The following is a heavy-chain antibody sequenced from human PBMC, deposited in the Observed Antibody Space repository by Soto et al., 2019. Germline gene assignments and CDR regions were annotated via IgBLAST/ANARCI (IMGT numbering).Heavy chain of an antibody. D-gene: IGHD5-18*01. CDR2: INAGNGNT. CDR1: GCTFTSYA. CDR3: AREDTAMAGDY. J-gene: IGHJ4*02. V-gene: IGHV1-3*01. Sequence: GASVKVSCKASGCTFTSYAMHWVRQAPGQRLEWMGWINAGNGNTNYAQKLQGRVTMTTDTSTSTVYMELRSLRSDDTAVYYCAREDTAMAGDYWGQGTLVTVSS.